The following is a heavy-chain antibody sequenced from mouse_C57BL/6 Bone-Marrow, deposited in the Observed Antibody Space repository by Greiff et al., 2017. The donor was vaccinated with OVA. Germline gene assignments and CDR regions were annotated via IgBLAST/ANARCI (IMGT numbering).Heavy chain of an antibody. CDR2: IYPGSGNT. CDR1: GYTFTDYY. CDR3: AKIYYDYDGRAMDY. D-gene: IGHD2-4*01. V-gene: IGHV1-76*01. Sequence: VQLQQSGAELVRPGASVKLSCKASGYTFTDYYINWVKQRPGQGLEWIARIYPGSGNTYYNEKFKGKATLTAEKSSSTAYMQLSSLTSEDSAVYFCAKIYYDYDGRAMDYWGQGTSVTVSS. J-gene: IGHJ4*01.